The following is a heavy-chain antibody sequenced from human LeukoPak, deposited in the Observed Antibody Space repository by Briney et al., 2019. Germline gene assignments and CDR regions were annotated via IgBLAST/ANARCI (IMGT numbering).Heavy chain of an antibody. J-gene: IGHJ4*02. CDR1: GITLSNYG. D-gene: IGHD3-22*01. CDR2: ISDSGGRT. V-gene: IGHV3-23*01. CDR3: AKRGVVIRVILVGFHKEAYYFDS. Sequence: RGSLRLSCAVSGITLSNYGMSWVRQAPGKGLEWVAGISDSGGRTNYADSVKGRFTISRDNPKNTLYLQMNSLRDEDTAVYFCAKRGVVIRVILVGFHKEAYYFDSWGQGALVTVSS.